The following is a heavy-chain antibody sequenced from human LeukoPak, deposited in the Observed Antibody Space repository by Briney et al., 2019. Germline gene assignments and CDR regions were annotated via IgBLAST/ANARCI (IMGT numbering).Heavy chain of an antibody. J-gene: IGHJ6*03. CDR2: IYTSGST. CDR1: GGSISSGSYY. D-gene: IGHD3-10*02. CDR3: ARRPPSNMFGDLARGNYYYYYMDV. V-gene: IGHV4-61*02. Sequence: PSETLSLTCTVSGGSISSGSYYWSWIRQPAGKGLEWIGRIYTSGSTNYNPSLKSRVTISVDTSKNQFSLKLSSVTAADTAVCYCARRPPSNMFGDLARGNYYYYYMDVWGKGTTVTVSS.